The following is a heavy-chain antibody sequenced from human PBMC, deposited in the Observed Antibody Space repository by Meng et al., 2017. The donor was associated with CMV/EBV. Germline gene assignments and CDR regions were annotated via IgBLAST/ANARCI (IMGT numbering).Heavy chain of an antibody. V-gene: IGHV3-33*01. D-gene: IGHD5-12*01. CDR2: IFFDGNKT. CDR3: ARDRLVATINPCDY. Sequence: LSLTCAASGFTFSRFGMHWVRQAPGKGLEWVSYIFFDGNKTYYADSVRGRFTILRDVSGTTLYLQMNSLRAEDTAVYYCARDRLVATINPCDYWGQGTLVTVSS. J-gene: IGHJ4*02. CDR1: GFTFSRFG.